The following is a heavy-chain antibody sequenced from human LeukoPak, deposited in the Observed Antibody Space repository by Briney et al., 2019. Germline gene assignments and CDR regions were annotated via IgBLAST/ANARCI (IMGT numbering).Heavy chain of an antibody. V-gene: IGHV1-2*06. Sequence: ASVKVSCKASGGTFSSYAISWVRQAPGQGLEWMGRINPNSGVTKYAERFQGRVTMTRDTSISTAYMELSRLRSDDAAVYYCARDPGIAAAGNSFDPWGQGTLVTVSS. J-gene: IGHJ5*02. D-gene: IGHD6-13*01. CDR1: GGTFSSYA. CDR2: INPNSGVT. CDR3: ARDPGIAAAGNSFDP.